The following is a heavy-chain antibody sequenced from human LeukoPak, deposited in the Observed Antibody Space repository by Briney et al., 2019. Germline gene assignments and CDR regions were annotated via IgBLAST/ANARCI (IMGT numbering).Heavy chain of an antibody. CDR1: GGSISSSSYY. CDR2: IYYSRST. V-gene: IGHV4-39*02. J-gene: IGHJ4*02. CDR3: ARDSSSGWSFFDY. Sequence: SETLSLTCTVSGGSISSSSYYWGWIRQPPGKGLEWIGSIYYSRSTYYNPSLKSRVTISVDTSKNQFSLKLSSVTAADTAVYYCARDSSSGWSFFDYWGQGTLVTVSS. D-gene: IGHD6-19*01.